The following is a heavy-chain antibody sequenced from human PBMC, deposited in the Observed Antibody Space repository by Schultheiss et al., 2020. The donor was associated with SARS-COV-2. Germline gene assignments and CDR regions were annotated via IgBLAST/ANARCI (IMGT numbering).Heavy chain of an antibody. Sequence: ASVKVSCKASGGTFSSYAISWVRQAPGQGLEWMGWISAYNGNTNYAQKLQGRVTMTTDTSTSTAYMELSSLRSEDTAVYYCARDPVVPAAPYGMDVWGQGTTVTVSS. D-gene: IGHD2-2*01. CDR1: GGTFSSYA. CDR3: ARDPVVPAAPYGMDV. CDR2: ISAYNGNT. J-gene: IGHJ6*02. V-gene: IGHV1-18*01.